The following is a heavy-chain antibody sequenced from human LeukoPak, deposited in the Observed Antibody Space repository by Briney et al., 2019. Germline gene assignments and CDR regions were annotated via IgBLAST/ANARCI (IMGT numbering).Heavy chain of an antibody. J-gene: IGHJ4*02. CDR3: ARGPAMTTVAL. V-gene: IGHV3-30-3*01. D-gene: IGHD4-23*01. CDR1: GFTLSIYA. CDR2: ISYDGSNK. Sequence: RSLRLSCAASGFTLSIYALQWVRQAPGKGLEWVAGISYDGSNKYYTDSVKGRFTISRDNSKNTLYLQMNSLRAEDTAVYYCARGPAMTTVALWGQGTLVTVSS.